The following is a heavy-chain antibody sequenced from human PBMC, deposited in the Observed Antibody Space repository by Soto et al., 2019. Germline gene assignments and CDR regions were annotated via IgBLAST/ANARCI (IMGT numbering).Heavy chain of an antibody. Sequence: QVQLVESGGGVVQPGRSLRLSCAASGFTFSSYGMHWVRQAPGKGLEWVAVIWYDGSNKYYADSVKGRFTISRDNSKNPLYLQMNGLRAEDTAVYYCARVGGGSYPFDYWGQGTLVTVSS. CDR3: ARVGGGSYPFDY. CDR1: GFTFSSYG. CDR2: IWYDGSNK. J-gene: IGHJ4*02. V-gene: IGHV3-33*01. D-gene: IGHD1-26*01.